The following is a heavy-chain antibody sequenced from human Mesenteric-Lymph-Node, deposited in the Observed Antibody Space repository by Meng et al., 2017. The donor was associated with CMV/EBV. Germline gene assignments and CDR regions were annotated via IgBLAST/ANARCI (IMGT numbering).Heavy chain of an antibody. D-gene: IGHD5-24*01. Sequence: SETLSLTCAVYGGSFSGYYWSWIRQPPGKGLEWIGEINHSGSTNYNPSLKSRVTISVDTSKNQFSLKLSSVTAADTAVYYCARRRRDAYTKYGMDVWGQGTTVTVSS. CDR1: GGSFSGYY. J-gene: IGHJ6*02. CDR3: ARRRRDAYTKYGMDV. CDR2: INHSGST. V-gene: IGHV4-34*01.